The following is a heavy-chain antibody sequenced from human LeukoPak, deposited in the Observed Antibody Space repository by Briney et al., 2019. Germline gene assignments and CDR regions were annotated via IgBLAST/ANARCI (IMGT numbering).Heavy chain of an antibody. CDR3: ARRWVRGVLDN. D-gene: IGHD3-10*01. CDR2: IHHSGST. V-gene: IGHV4-38-2*01. CDR1: GYSVSSAFH. Sequence: SETLSLTCGVSGYSVSSAFHWGWIRQPLGKELEWIGSIHHSGSTFYNPSLKSRVTISVDTSKNLFSLKLTSVTAADTAVYYCARRWVRGVLDNWGQGTLVTVSS. J-gene: IGHJ4*02.